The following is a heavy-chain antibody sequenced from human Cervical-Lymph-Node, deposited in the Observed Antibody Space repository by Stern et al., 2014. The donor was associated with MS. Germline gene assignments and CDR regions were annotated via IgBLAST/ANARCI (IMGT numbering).Heavy chain of an antibody. V-gene: IGHV2-70*01. CDR1: GFSLSTSGMC. Sequence: QVTLRESGPALVKPTQNLTLTCSFAGFSLSTSGMCVTWIRQPPGKALEWLALIDWDGDKYSSISLKTRLTISKGTSKNQVVLTLANMDPVDTATYYCARIHSCYSALARFDFWGQGALVTVSS. CDR3: ARIHSCYSALARFDF. CDR2: IDWDGDK. J-gene: IGHJ4*02. D-gene: IGHD2-21*02.